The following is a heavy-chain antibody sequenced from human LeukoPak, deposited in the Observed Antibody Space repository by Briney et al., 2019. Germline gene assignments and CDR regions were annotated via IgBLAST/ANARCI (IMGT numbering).Heavy chain of an antibody. D-gene: IGHD3-9*01. CDR3: ARANDNYYYYYMDV. V-gene: IGHV3-21*01. Sequence: GGSLRLSCAASGFTFSSYAMSWVRQAPGKGLEWVSSISSSSSYIYYADSVKGRFTISRDNAKNSLYLQMNSLRAEDTAVYYCARANDNYYYYYMDVWGKGTTVTISS. J-gene: IGHJ6*03. CDR1: GFTFSSYA. CDR2: ISSSSSYI.